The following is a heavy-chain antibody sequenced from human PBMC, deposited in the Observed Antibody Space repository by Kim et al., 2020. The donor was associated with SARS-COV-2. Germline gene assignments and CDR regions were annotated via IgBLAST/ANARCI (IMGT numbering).Heavy chain of an antibody. CDR3: ARGGVDSSGYPDWYFDL. CDR2: IGTAGDP. J-gene: IGHJ2*01. CDR1: GFTFSSYD. Sequence: GGSLRLSCAASGFTFSSYDMHWVRQATGKGLEWVSAIGTAGDPYYPGSVKGRFTISRENAKNSLYLQMNSLRAGDTAVYYCARGGVDSSGYPDWYFDLWGRGTLVTVSS. D-gene: IGHD3-22*01. V-gene: IGHV3-13*05.